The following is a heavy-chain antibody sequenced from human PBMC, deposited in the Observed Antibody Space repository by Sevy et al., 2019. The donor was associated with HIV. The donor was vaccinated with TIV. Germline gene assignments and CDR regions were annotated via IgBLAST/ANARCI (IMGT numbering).Heavy chain of an antibody. J-gene: IGHJ4*02. D-gene: IGHD3-3*01. Sequence: GGSLRLSCAASGFTFSSYAMHWVRQAPGKGLEWVAVISYDGSNKYYADSVKGRFTISRDNSENTLYLRMNSLRAEDTAVYYCARAQSRYDFWSGYYEYYFDYWGQGTLVTVSS. CDR1: GFTFSSYA. CDR3: ARAQSRYDFWSGYYEYYFDY. CDR2: ISYDGSNK. V-gene: IGHV3-30-3*01.